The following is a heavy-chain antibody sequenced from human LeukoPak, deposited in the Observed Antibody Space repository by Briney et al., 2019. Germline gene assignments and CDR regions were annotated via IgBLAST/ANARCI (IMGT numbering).Heavy chain of an antibody. D-gene: IGHD3-3*01. CDR2: IDYSGNT. CDR1: GGSISDYY. CDR3: ARPIWSDRRGAFDI. J-gene: IGHJ3*02. V-gene: IGHV4-59*01. Sequence: PSETLSLTCTVSGGSISDYYWNWLRQPPGKGLEWIGYIDYSGNTNYNPSLKSRVTISIDTSKNQFSLKVFSVTAADTAVYYCARPIWSDRRGAFDIWGHGTVVTVSS.